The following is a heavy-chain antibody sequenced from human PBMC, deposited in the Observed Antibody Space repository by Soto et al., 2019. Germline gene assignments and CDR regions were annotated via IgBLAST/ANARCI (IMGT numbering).Heavy chain of an antibody. D-gene: IGHD1-1*01. CDR1: GFTFSAFA. Sequence: EVQLLESGGGLEQPGGSLRLSCAASGFTFSAFAMSWVRQAPGKGLEWVSTISEGGGTPFYADSVKGRFTXSXXXSQXXXXXXXXXXXXXXTAXYXCAKRNRYYFESWGQGSLVTVSS. CDR3: AKRNRYYFES. CDR2: ISEGGGTP. V-gene: IGHV3-23*01. J-gene: IGHJ4*02.